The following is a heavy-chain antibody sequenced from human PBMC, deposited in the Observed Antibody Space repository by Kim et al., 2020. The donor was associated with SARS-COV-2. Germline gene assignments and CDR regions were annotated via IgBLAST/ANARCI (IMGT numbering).Heavy chain of an antibody. Sequence: GGSLRLSCAASGFTFSSYGMHWVRQAPGKGLEWVSVIWYDGSNKYYADSVKGRFTISRDNSKNTLYLQMNSLRAEDTVVYYCARDHIHGYQRGRVTLCT. V-gene: IGHV3-33*01. CDR3: ARDHIHGYQ. D-gene: IGHD2-2*01. CDR1: GFTFSSYG. CDR2: IWYDGSNK. J-gene: IGHJ4*02.